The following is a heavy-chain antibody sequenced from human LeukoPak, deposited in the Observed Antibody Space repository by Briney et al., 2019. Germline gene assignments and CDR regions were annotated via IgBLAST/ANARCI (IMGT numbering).Heavy chain of an antibody. V-gene: IGHV4-39*01. Sequence: SETLSLTCTVSGGSISSSNYYWGWIRQPPGKGLEWIGSIYYSGSTYYNPSLKSRVTISVDTSKNQFSLKLSSVTAADTAVYYCARHFGRSWIIFDYWGQGTLVTVSS. CDR3: ARHFGRSWIIFDY. CDR1: GGSISSSNYY. J-gene: IGHJ4*02. CDR2: IYYSGST. D-gene: IGHD6-13*01.